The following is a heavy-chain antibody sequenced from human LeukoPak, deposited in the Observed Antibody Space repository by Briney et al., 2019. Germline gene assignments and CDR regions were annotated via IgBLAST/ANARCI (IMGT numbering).Heavy chain of an antibody. V-gene: IGHV3-48*04. CDR1: GFTFSSYA. CDR3: ARDVAAAKPDY. J-gene: IGHJ4*02. Sequence: GGSLRLSCAASGFTFSSYAMSWVRQAPGKGLEWVSYISSSGSTVYYADSVKGRFTISRDNAKNSLYLQMNSLRAEDTAVYYCARDVAAAKPDYWGQGTLVTVSS. CDR2: ISSSGSTV. D-gene: IGHD6-13*01.